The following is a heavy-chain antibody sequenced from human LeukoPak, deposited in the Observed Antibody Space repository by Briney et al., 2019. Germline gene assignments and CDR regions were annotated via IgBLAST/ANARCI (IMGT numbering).Heavy chain of an antibody. Sequence: GGSLRLSCAASGFTFSSYGMHWVRQAPGKGLEWVAVIWYDGSKKYYADSAKGRFTISRDNSNNALYLQMDSPRAEDTAMYYCARYNSGTMDYWGQGALVTVSS. CDR1: GFTFSSYG. CDR2: IWYDGSKK. CDR3: ARYNSGTMDY. J-gene: IGHJ4*02. D-gene: IGHD1-1*01. V-gene: IGHV3-33*08.